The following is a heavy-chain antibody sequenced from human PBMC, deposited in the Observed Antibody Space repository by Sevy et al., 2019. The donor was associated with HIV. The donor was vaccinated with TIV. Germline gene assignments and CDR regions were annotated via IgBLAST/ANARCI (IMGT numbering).Heavy chain of an antibody. V-gene: IGHV1-69*13. CDR3: ARDNYYDSSGYSHFDY. CDR2: IIPIFGTA. J-gene: IGHJ4*02. CDR1: GGTFSSYA. Sequence: ASVKVSCKASGGTFSSYAISWVRQAPGQGLEWMGRIIPIFGTANYAQKFQGRVTITADESTSTAYMELSSLRSEDTAVYYCARDNYYDSSGYSHFDYWDQGTLVTVSS. D-gene: IGHD3-22*01.